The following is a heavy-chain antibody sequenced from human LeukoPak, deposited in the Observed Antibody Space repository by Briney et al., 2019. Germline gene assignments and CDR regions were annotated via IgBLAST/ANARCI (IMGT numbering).Heavy chain of an antibody. J-gene: IGHJ4*02. CDR1: GGTFSSYT. D-gene: IGHD1-26*01. V-gene: IGHV1-69*02. CDR3: ARAPVGATLAAFDY. CDR2: IIPILGIA. Sequence: SVKVSCKASGGTFSSYTISWVRQAPGQGLEWMGRIIPILGIANYAQKFQGRATITANKSTSTAYMELSSLISEDTAVYYCARAPVGATLAAFDYWGEGTLVTVAS.